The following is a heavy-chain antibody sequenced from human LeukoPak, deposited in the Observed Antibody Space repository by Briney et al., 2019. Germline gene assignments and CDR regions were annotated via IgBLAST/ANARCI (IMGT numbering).Heavy chain of an antibody. CDR3: ASGSYYFDY. J-gene: IGHJ4*02. V-gene: IGHV4-59*08. CDR2: IYYSGST. Sequence: PSETLSLTCTVSGGSISSYHWIWIRQPPGKGLEWIGHIYYSGSTKNNPPLKSRVTISVDTSKNQFSLNLSSVTAADTAVYYCASGSYYFDYWGREPWSPSPQ. CDR1: GGSISSYH. D-gene: IGHD1-26*01.